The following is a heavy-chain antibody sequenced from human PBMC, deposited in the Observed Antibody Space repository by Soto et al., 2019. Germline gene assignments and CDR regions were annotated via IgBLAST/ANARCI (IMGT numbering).Heavy chain of an antibody. Sequence: ASVKVSCKASGGTFSSYAIHWVRQAPGQGLEWLGKIIPSYDRTNYAQKFQGRVTVTADTYTTTAYMELSSLRSDDTAVYYCARDPSNDYGGDTFDYWGQGTLVTVSS. CDR1: GGTFSSYA. J-gene: IGHJ4*02. V-gene: IGHV1-69*04. CDR3: ARDPSNDYGGDTFDY. D-gene: IGHD4-17*01. CDR2: IIPSYDRT.